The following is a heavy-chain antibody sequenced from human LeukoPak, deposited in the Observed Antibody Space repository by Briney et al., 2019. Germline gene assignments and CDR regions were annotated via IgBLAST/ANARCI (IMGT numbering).Heavy chain of an antibody. CDR3: ARELGGTVWLPFDY. J-gene: IGHJ4*02. CDR2: ISNSGNT. D-gene: IGHD5-12*01. V-gene: IGHV4-4*07. CDR1: GDSLSNYY. Sequence: PSETLSLTCAVSGDSLSNYYWSWIRQPAGKGLEWIWRISNSGNTNYNSSLKSRVTVSLEMHKKQFSLKTSSVAAGDTAVYYCARELGGTVWLPFDYWGQGTLVTVSS.